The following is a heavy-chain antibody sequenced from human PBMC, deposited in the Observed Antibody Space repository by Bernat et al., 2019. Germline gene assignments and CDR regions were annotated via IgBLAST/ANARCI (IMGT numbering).Heavy chain of an antibody. Sequence: QVQLVESGGGVVQPGRSLRLSCAASGFTFSSYAMHWVHQAPGKGLEWVAVISYDGSNKYYADSVKGRFTISRDNSKNTLYLQMNSLRAEDTAVYYCARDPDSSGYFRFSTVDYWGQGTLVTVSS. CDR2: ISYDGSNK. V-gene: IGHV3-30-3*01. D-gene: IGHD3-22*01. CDR1: GFTFSSYA. CDR3: ARDPDSSGYFRFSTVDY. J-gene: IGHJ4*02.